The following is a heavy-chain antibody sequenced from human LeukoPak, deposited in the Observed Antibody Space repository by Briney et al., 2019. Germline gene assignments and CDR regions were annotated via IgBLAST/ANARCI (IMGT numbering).Heavy chain of an antibody. CDR1: GFTFSSYW. CDR2: INQDGSEK. V-gene: IGHV3-7*01. CDR3: ARDADTSCYDY. J-gene: IGHJ4*02. Sequence: GGSLRLSCAASGFTFSSYWMSWVRQAPGKGLEWVANINQDGSEKYYVDFVKGRFTISRDNAKNSLYLQVNSLRAEDTAVYYCARDADTSCYDYWGQGTLVTVSS. D-gene: IGHD2-2*01.